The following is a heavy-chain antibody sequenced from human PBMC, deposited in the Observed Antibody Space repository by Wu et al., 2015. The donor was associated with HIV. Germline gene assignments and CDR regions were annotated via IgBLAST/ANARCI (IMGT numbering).Heavy chain of an antibody. CDR2: VDPEDGET. Sequence: VQLVQSGAEVKKPGATVKISCKVSGYTFTDYYMHWVQQAPGKGLEWMGLVDPEDGETIYAEKFQGRVTITADTSTDTAYMELSSLRSEDTAVYYCAREGRVRGVIAYYYYGMDVWGQGTTVTVSS. CDR1: GYTFTDYY. D-gene: IGHD3-10*01. V-gene: IGHV1-69-2*01. CDR3: AREGRVRGVIAYYYYGMDV. J-gene: IGHJ6*02.